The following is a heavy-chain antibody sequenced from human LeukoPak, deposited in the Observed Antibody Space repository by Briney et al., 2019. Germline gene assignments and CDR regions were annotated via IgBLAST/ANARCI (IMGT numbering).Heavy chain of an antibody. CDR1: GFTFSSYS. J-gene: IGHJ4*02. Sequence: GGSLRLSCSASGFTFSSYSMNWVRQAPGEGLEWVSSISSSSSYIYYADSVKGRFTISRDNAKNSLYLQMNSLRAEDTAVYYCAGDVLGQVPAANYWGQGTLVTVSS. CDR2: ISSSSSYI. V-gene: IGHV3-21*01. D-gene: IGHD2-2*01. CDR3: AGDVLGQVPAANY.